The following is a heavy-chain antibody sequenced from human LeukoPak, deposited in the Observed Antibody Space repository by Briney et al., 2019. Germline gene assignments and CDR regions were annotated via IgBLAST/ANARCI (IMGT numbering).Heavy chain of an antibody. V-gene: IGHV4-34*01. Sequence: SETLSLTCAVYGGSFSGYYWSWIRQPPGKGLEWIGEINHSGSTNYNPSLKSRVTISVDTSKNQFSLKLSSVTAADTAVYYCARGSDSSGYYPNNAEYFQNWGQGTLVTVSS. CDR2: INHSGST. J-gene: IGHJ1*01. CDR3: ARGSDSSGYYPNNAEYFQN. D-gene: IGHD3-22*01. CDR1: GGSFSGYY.